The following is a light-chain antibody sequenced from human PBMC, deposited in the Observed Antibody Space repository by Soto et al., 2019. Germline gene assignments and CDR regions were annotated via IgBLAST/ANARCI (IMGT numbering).Light chain of an antibody. CDR3: MQGTHWPWT. CDR2: KVS. J-gene: IGKJ1*01. V-gene: IGKV2-30*01. CDR1: QSLVSSDGNTY. Sequence: DVVMTQSPLSLPVTLGQPASISCRSSQSLVSSDGNTYLIWFQQRPGQSPRRLIYKVSNRDSGVPDRFIGSGSGTDFTLEISRVEAEDVGVYYCMQGTHWPWTFGQGTKVEIK.